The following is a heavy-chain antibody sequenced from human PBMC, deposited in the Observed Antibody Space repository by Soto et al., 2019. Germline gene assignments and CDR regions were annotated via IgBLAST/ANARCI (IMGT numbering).Heavy chain of an antibody. Sequence: SETLSLTCTVSGGSISSGDYYWSWIRQPPGKGLEWIGYIYYSGSTYYNPSLKSRVTISVDTSKNQFSLKLSSVTAADTAVYYCASRPITGTTSGFDYWGQGTLVTVSS. CDR2: IYYSGST. V-gene: IGHV4-30-4*01. J-gene: IGHJ4*02. CDR1: GGSISSGDYY. CDR3: ASRPITGTTSGFDY. D-gene: IGHD1-20*01.